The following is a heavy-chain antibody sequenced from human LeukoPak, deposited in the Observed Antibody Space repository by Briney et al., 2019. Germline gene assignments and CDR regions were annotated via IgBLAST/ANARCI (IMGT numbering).Heavy chain of an antibody. CDR3: ARTPQHSYYYYYMDV. CDR2: IIPIFGTA. V-gene: IGHV1-69*05. CDR1: GGTFSTYA. Sequence: GASVKVSCKASGGTFSTYAITWVRQAPGQGLEWMGGIIPIFGTANYAQKFQDRVTITTDASTSTVYMELTSLRSEDTAVYYCARTPQHSYYYYYMDVWGKGTTVTVSS. D-gene: IGHD5-18*01. J-gene: IGHJ6*03.